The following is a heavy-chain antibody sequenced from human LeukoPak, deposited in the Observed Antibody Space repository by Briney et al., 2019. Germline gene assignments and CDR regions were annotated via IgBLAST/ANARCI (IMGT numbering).Heavy chain of an antibody. CDR2: ISGSGGST. V-gene: IGHV3-23*01. J-gene: IGHJ5*02. D-gene: IGHD3-3*01. CDR3: AKDGEMDSYYDFWSGDEFDP. Sequence: GGSLRLFCAASGFPFSSYAMRWVRHAPGKGLERVSAISGSGGSTYSADSVKGRITISRDNAKNTLYLQMNSLRAEDTAVYYCAKDGEMDSYYDFWSGDEFDPWGQGTLVTVSS. CDR1: GFPFSSYA.